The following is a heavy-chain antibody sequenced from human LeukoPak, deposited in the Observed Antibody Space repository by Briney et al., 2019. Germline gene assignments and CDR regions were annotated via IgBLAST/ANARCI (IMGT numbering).Heavy chain of an antibody. CDR1: GGTFSSYA. D-gene: IGHD1-26*01. Sequence: GSSVKVSCKASGGTFSSYAISWVRQAPGQGLEWMGRIIPIFGTANYAQKFQGRVTITTDESTSTAYMELSSLRSEDTAVYSCARGFKRYSGSLLGYWGQGTLVTVSS. J-gene: IGHJ4*02. V-gene: IGHV1-69*05. CDR3: ARGFKRYSGSLLGY. CDR2: IIPIFGTA.